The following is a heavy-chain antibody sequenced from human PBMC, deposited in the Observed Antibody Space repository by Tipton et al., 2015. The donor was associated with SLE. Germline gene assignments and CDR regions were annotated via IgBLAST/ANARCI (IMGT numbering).Heavy chain of an antibody. CDR2: IYTSGST. Sequence: TLSLTCTVSGGSISSGSYYWSWIRQPAGKGLEWIGRIYTSGSTNYNPSLKSRVTISVDTSKNQFSLKLSSVTAADTAVYYCARGPYPDYWGQGTLVTVSS. V-gene: IGHV4-61*02. J-gene: IGHJ4*02. CDR3: ARGPYPDY. CDR1: GGSISSGSYY.